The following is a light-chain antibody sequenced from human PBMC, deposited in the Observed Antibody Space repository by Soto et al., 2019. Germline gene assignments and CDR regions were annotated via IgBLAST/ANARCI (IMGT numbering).Light chain of an antibody. CDR3: QQYDNLPSIT. CDR1: KSISSY. V-gene: IGKV1-33*01. J-gene: IGKJ5*01. CDR2: DAS. Sequence: DIQMTKSPSPLSASVGDRVNITCRASKSISSYLNWYQQKPGKAPKLLIYDASNLETGVPSRFSGSGSGTDFTFTISSLQPEDIATYYCQQYDNLPSITYGQGTRLEIK.